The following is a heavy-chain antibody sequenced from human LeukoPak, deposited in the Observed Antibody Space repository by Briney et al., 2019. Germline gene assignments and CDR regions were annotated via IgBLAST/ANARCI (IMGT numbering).Heavy chain of an antibody. D-gene: IGHD3-3*01. V-gene: IGHV4-34*01. CDR3: ARAGGRETYYDFWSGRAYYYYGMDV. CDR2: INHSGST. Sequence: SETLSLTCAVYGGSLSGYYWSWIRQPPGKGLEWIGEINHSGSTNYNPSLKSRVTISVDTSKNQFSLKLSSVTAADTAVYYCARAGGRETYYDFWSGRAYYYYGMDVWGQGTTVTVSS. J-gene: IGHJ6*02. CDR1: GGSLSGYY.